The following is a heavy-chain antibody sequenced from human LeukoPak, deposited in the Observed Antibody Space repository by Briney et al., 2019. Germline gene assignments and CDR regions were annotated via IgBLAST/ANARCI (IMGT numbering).Heavy chain of an antibody. CDR3: GRSLITMVRGVIAY. CDR2: ISGSGGST. D-gene: IGHD3-10*01. J-gene: IGHJ4*02. CDR1: GFTFSSYA. V-gene: IGHV3-23*01. Sequence: GGSLRLSCAASGFTFSSYAMSWVRQAPGKGLEWVSAISGSGGSTHYADSVKGRFTISRDNSKNTLYLQMNSLRAEDTAVYYCGRSLITMVRGVIAYWGQGTLVTVSS.